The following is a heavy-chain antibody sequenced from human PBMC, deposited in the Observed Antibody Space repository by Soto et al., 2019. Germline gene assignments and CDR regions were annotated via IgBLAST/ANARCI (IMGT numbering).Heavy chain of an antibody. CDR1: AGSISRGGYY. CDR2: IYYTGNT. J-gene: IGHJ4*02. CDR3: ARARMITLGGIVVFDY. V-gene: IGHV4-31*03. D-gene: IGHD3-16*01. Sequence: QVQLQESGPGLVKPSQTLSLTCTVSAGSISRGGYYWSWIRQHPAKGLEWIGHIYYTGNTYYKPALKGRATIAVETSKSQFSLDLTSVTAADTAVYYCARARMITLGGIVVFDYWGLGSLVTVSS.